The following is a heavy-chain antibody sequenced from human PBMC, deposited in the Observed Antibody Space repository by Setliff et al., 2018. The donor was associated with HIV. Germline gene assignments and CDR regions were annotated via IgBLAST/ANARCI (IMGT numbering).Heavy chain of an antibody. CDR3: ARDPAPSSSASYFQH. D-gene: IGHD6-6*01. V-gene: IGHV1-2*06. J-gene: IGHJ1*01. CDR2: INPNSGGT. CDR1: GYTFTGYY. Sequence: ASVKVSCKASGYTFTGYYMHWVRQAPGQGLEWTGRINPNSGGTNYAQKFQGKVTMTRDTSMNTLYMELSSLRSEDTAVYYCARDPAPSSSASYFQHWGQGTPVTVSS.